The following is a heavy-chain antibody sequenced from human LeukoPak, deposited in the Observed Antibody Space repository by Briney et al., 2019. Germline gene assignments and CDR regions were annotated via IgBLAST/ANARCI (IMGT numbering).Heavy chain of an antibody. CDR1: GFTFSSSG. Sequence: PGGSLRLSCAASGFTFSSSGMHWVRQAPGKGLEWVAVISYDGSNKYYADSVKGRFTISRDNSKNTLYLQMNSLRAEDTAVYYCARSLPVTTVSSLDYWGQGTLVTVSS. CDR3: ARSLPVTTVSSLDY. D-gene: IGHD4-17*01. J-gene: IGHJ4*02. CDR2: ISYDGSNK. V-gene: IGHV3-30*19.